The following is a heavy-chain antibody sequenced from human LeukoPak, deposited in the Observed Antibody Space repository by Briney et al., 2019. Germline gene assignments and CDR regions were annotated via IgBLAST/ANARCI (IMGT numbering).Heavy chain of an antibody. V-gene: IGHV3-53*01. CDR1: GFARVSNK. J-gene: IGHJ4*02. Sequence: GGSLRLSCVAPGFARVSNKMSWVRQAPGKGLEWVSLIYSGGAIRYADSVKGRFTISRDSSKNTLFLQMNDLTVEDTARYYCARRPGNWGQGILVTVSS. CDR3: ARRPGN. CDR2: IYSGGAI. D-gene: IGHD1-14*01.